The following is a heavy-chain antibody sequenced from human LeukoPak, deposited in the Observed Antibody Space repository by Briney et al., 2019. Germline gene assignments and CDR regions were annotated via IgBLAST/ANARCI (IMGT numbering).Heavy chain of an antibody. J-gene: IGHJ6*02. D-gene: IGHD5-18*01. CDR3: AKDTRYSYGYGMDV. CDR1: GFTFRDSA. Sequence: GGSLRLSCAASGFTFRDSAMHWVRQVSGKGLEWVSSISWDSDNIDYADSVKGRFTISRDNAKNSLYLQMNSLRAEDTALYYCAKDTRYSYGYGMDVWGQGTTVTVSS. V-gene: IGHV3-9*01. CDR2: ISWDSDNI.